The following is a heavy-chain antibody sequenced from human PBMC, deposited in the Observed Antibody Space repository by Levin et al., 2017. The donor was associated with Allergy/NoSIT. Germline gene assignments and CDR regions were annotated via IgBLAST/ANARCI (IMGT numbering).Heavy chain of an antibody. D-gene: IGHD1-26*01. CDR3: ADLGRSYGLDV. CDR1: GFSFSDHY. CDR2: ITSKGNGYSS. J-gene: IGHJ6*02. V-gene: IGHV3-72*01. Sequence: SCAASGFSFSDHYIDWVRQAPGKGLEWVGRITSKGNGYSSEYAASVRGRFTISRDESENSVYLQMNSLKTDDTAVYYCADLGRSYGLDVWGQGTTVTVSS.